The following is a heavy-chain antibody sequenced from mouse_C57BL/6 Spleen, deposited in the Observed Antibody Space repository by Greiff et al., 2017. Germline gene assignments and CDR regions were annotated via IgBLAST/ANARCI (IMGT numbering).Heavy chain of an antibody. CDR1: GYTVTDYE. V-gene: IGHV1-15*01. Sequence: QVQLQQSGAELVRPGASVTLSCKASGYTVTDYEMHWVKQTPVHGLEWIGAIDPETGGTAYNQKFKGKAILTADKSSSTAYMELRSLTSEDSAVYYCTRGVFYGGFAYWGQGTLVTVSA. CDR3: TRGVFYGGFAY. J-gene: IGHJ3*01. CDR2: IDPETGGT. D-gene: IGHD1-1*02.